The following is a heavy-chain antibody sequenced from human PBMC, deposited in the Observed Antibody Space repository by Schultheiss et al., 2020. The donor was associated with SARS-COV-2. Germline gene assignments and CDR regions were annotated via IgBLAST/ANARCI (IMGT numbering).Heavy chain of an antibody. V-gene: IGHV3-30*04. J-gene: IGHJ4*02. CDR2: ISYDGSNK. Sequence: GGSLRLSCAASGFTFSSYAMSWVRQAPGKGLEWVAVISYDGSNKYYADSVKGRFTISRDNSKNTLFLQMNSLRAVDTAVYYCARDPGGYCSGGSCYEEDYWGQGTLVTVSS. CDR1: GFTFSSYA. D-gene: IGHD2-15*01. CDR3: ARDPGGYCSGGSCYEEDY.